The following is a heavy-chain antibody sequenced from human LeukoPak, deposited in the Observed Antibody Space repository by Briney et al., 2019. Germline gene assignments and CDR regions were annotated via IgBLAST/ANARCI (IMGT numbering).Heavy chain of an antibody. J-gene: IGHJ4*02. CDR2: INHSGST. D-gene: IGHD3-9*01. Sequence: SETLSLTCAVYGGSFSGYYWSWIRQPPGKGLEWIGEINHSGSTNYNPSLKSRVTISVDTSKNQFSLKLSSVTAADTAVYYCARGTRGLTGSIQRHFDYWGQGTLVTVSS. V-gene: IGHV4-34*01. CDR1: GGSFSGYY. CDR3: ARGTRGLTGSIQRHFDY.